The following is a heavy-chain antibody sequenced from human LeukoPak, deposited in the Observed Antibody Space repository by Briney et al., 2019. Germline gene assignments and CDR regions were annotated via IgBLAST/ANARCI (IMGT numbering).Heavy chain of an antibody. J-gene: IGHJ6*03. V-gene: IGHV1-69*05. CDR1: GGTFSSYA. CDR2: NIPIFGTA. D-gene: IGHD3-3*01. Sequence: ASVKVSCKASGGTFSSYAISWVRQAPGQGLEWMGGNIPIFGTANYAQKFQGRVTITTDESTSTAYMELSSLRSEDTAVYYCARAYYDFWSGPKMNMDVWGKGTTVTVSS. CDR3: ARAYYDFWSGPKMNMDV.